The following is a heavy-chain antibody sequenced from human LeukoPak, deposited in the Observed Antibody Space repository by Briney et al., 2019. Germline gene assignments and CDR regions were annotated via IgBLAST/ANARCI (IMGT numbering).Heavy chain of an antibody. CDR3: ATGWKGREWLLGARVPRAPNFDY. CDR2: FDPEDGET. V-gene: IGHV1-24*01. Sequence: ASVKVSCKVSGYTLTELSMHWVRQAPGKGLEWMGGFDPEDGETIYAQKFQGRVTMTEDTSTDTAYMELSSLRSEDTAVYYCATGWKGREWLLGARVPRAPNFDYWGQGTLVTVSS. D-gene: IGHD3-3*01. CDR1: GYTLTELS. J-gene: IGHJ4*02.